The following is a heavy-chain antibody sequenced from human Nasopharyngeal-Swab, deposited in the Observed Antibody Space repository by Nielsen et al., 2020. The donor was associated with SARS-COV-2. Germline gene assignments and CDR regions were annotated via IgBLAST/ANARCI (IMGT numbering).Heavy chain of an antibody. CDR1: GDTFTSYY. CDR2: INPSGGST. Sequence: ASVKVSCKASGDTFTSYYMHWVRQAPGQGLEWMGIINPSGGSTSYAQKFQGRVTMTRDTSTSTVYMELSSLRSEDTAVYYCARDFTLTGYDFWSGYYYYYYMDVWGKGTTVTVSS. V-gene: IGHV1-46*01. J-gene: IGHJ6*03. CDR3: ARDFTLTGYDFWSGYYYYYYMDV. D-gene: IGHD3-3*01.